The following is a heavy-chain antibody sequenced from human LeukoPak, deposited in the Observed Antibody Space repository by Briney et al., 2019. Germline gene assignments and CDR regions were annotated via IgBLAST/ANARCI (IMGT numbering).Heavy chain of an antibody. J-gene: IGHJ6*03. CDR3: ASAASDCSGGSCYGEGAMDV. Sequence: ASVRVSCKASGYTFTSYYMHWVRQAPGQGLEWMGIINPSGGSTSYPQKFQGRVTMTTDTSTSTAYMELRSLRSDDTAVYYCASAASDCSGGSCYGEGAMDVWGKGTTVTVSS. CDR1: GYTFTSYY. D-gene: IGHD2-15*01. V-gene: IGHV1-46*01. CDR2: INPSGGST.